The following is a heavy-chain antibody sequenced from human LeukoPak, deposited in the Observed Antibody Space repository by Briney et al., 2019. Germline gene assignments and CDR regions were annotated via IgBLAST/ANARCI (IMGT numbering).Heavy chain of an antibody. CDR1: GFPFSDYG. Sequence: GGSLRLSCAASGFPFSDYGMYWVRQAPGKGLEWLAVISHDGNNKYYADSVKGRITISRDNSMNTLYLQMNSLRAEDTAVYYCAKNPVVAGTIYFDNWGQGTLVTVSS. CDR3: AKNPVVAGTIYFDN. CDR2: ISHDGNNK. V-gene: IGHV3-30*18. J-gene: IGHJ4*02. D-gene: IGHD6-19*01.